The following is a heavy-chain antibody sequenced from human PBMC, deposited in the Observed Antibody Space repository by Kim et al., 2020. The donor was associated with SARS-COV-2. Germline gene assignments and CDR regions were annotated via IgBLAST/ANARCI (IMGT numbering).Heavy chain of an antibody. D-gene: IGHD2-15*01. V-gene: IGHV4-59*01. CDR3: ARRPYCSGGSCLLKAFDI. J-gene: IGHJ3*02. Sequence: KSRVTISGDTSQNPFSLKLSSVTAADTAVYYCARRPYCSGGSCLLKAFDIWGQGTMVTVSS.